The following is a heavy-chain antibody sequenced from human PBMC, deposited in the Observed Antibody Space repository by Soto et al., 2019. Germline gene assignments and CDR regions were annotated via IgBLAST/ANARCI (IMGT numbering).Heavy chain of an antibody. CDR2: ISWNSGSI. V-gene: IGHV3-9*01. Sequence: GGSLRLSCAASGFTFDDYAMHWVRQAPGKGLEWVSGISWNSGSIGYADSVKGRFTISRDNAKNSLYLQMNSLRAEDTALYYCAKDSDYDSSGYYDYWGQGTLVTVSS. CDR3: AKDSDYDSSGYYDY. CDR1: GFTFDDYA. D-gene: IGHD3-22*01. J-gene: IGHJ4*02.